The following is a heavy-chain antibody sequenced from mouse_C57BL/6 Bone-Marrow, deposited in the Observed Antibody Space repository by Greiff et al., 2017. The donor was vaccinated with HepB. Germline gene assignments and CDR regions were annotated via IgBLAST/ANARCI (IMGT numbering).Heavy chain of an antibody. CDR2: IDPSDSYT. J-gene: IGHJ2*01. Sequence: VQLQQPGAELVMPGASVKLSCKASGYTFTSYWMHWVKQRPGQGLEWIGEIDPSDSYTNYNQKFKGKSTLTVDKSSSTAYMQLSSLTSEDSAVYYCARSDNWGYFDYWGQGTTLTVSS. V-gene: IGHV1-69*01. D-gene: IGHD4-1*01. CDR1: GYTFTSYW. CDR3: ARSDNWGYFDY.